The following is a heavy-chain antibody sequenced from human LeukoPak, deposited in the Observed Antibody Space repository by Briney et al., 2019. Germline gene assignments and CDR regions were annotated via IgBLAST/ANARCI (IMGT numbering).Heavy chain of an antibody. Sequence: AGGSLRLSCAASGFTFTSYAMSWVRQAPGKGLEWVSAISASGGSTYYADAVKGRFTISRDNSKNTLYLQMNSLRAEDTAVYYCASGTYSSGWYPGYWGQGTLVTVSS. CDR3: ASGTYSSGWYPGY. J-gene: IGHJ4*02. CDR1: GFTFTSYA. V-gene: IGHV3-23*01. D-gene: IGHD6-19*01. CDR2: ISASGGST.